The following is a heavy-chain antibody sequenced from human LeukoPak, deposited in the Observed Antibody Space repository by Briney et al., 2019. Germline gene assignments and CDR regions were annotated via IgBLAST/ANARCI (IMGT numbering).Heavy chain of an antibody. CDR3: ARGDPFGVVVIADYNWFDP. CDR1: GGSFSGYY. D-gene: IGHD3-22*01. J-gene: IGHJ5*02. V-gene: IGHV4-34*01. CDR2: INHSGST. Sequence: SETLSLTCAVDGGSFSGYYWSWIRQPPGKGLEWIGEINHSGSTNYNPSLKSRVTISVDTSKNQFSLKLSSVTAADTAVYYCARGDPFGVVVIADYNWFDPWGQGTLVTVSS.